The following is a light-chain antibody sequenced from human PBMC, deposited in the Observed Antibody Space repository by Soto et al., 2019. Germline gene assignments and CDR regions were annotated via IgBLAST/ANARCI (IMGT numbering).Light chain of an antibody. CDR2: GAS. Sequence: AITQSPSTLSASALNRAPLSCRASQSVSSNLAWYQQKHGQAPRLLIYGASTRATGIQARFSGGGSGTDFTLTISSLEPEDFEVYYCQKRRTFGQGTRLEIK. J-gene: IGKJ5*01. CDR3: QKRRT. V-gene: IGKV3-15*01. CDR1: QSVSSN.